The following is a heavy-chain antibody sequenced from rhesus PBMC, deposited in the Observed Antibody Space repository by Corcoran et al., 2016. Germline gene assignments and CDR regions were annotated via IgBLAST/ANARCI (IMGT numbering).Heavy chain of an antibody. CDR3: ASIQYLGGFDY. J-gene: IGHJ4*01. CDR2: IDSRGST. CDR1: GGPISGYW. D-gene: IGHD4-23*01. V-gene: IGHV4-160*01. Sequence: QLQLQESGPGLVKPSETLSLTGAVPGGPISGYWWSWIRQPPGKGLEGIGRIDSRGSTDYNPSLKSRVTISRDTSKNQFSLKLSSVTAADTAVYYCASIQYLGGFDYWGQGVLVTVSS.